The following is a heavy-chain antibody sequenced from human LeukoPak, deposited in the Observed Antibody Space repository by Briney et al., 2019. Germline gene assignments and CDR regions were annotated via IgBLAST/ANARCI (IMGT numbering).Heavy chain of an antibody. CDR1: GFTFSSYG. CDR3: AKDRISEDGYNFPDS. J-gene: IGHJ4*02. Sequence: GGSLRLSCAASGFTFSSYGMHWVRQAPGKGLEWVAFIRYDGNNKYYADSVKGRFTISRDNSKNTLSLQMNSVKNEDTAVYYCAKDRISEDGYNFPDSLGPGTLVSVSS. CDR2: IRYDGNNK. D-gene: IGHD5-24*01. V-gene: IGHV3-30*02.